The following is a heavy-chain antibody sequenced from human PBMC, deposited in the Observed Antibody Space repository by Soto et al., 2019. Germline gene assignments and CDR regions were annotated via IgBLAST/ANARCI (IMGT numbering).Heavy chain of an antibody. CDR3: ASYGSGSYYNGHYFDY. CDR2: IHHSGGP. Sequence: SQTLSLTCAVYGGSFSAYYWTWIRQSPGKGLEWIGEIHHSGGPKYNPSLKSRVTISADTSKNQFSLELSSVTAADTAVYYCASYGSGSYYNGHYFDYLGQGNLVTGSS. D-gene: IGHD3-10*01. CDR1: GGSFSAYY. V-gene: IGHV4-34*01. J-gene: IGHJ4*02.